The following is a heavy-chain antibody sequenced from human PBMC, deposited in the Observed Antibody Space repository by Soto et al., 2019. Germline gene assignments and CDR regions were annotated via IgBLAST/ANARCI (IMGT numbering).Heavy chain of an antibody. V-gene: IGHV1-69*13. J-gene: IGHJ5*02. Sequence: GASVKVSCKASGGTSSSYAISWVRQAPGQGLEWMGGITPIFGTANYAQKFQGRVTITADESTSTAYMELSSLRSEDTAVYYCARVACSSTSCYNWFDPWGQGTLVTVSS. CDR2: ITPIFGTA. CDR3: ARVACSSTSCYNWFDP. CDR1: GGTSSSYA. D-gene: IGHD2-2*01.